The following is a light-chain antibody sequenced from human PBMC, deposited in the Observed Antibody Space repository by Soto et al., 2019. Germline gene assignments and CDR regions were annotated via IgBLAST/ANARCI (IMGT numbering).Light chain of an antibody. CDR3: QQSYSTLLS. J-gene: IGKJ4*01. Sequence: DIQMTQSPSSLSASVGDRVTITSRASQGIGSYLIWNQQNPGKAPKFLIYAASSLQSGAPSRFSGSGSGTDFTLTISSLQPEDFATYYCQQSYSTLLSFGGGTKVEIK. CDR2: AAS. V-gene: IGKV1-39*01. CDR1: QGIGSY.